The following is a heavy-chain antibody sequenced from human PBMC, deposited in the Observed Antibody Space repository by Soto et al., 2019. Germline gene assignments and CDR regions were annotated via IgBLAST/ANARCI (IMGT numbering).Heavy chain of an antibody. J-gene: IGHJ4*02. CDR3: ATFNGDYVSY. CDR1: GGSITSSSYY. D-gene: IGHD4-17*01. V-gene: IGHV4-39*01. CDR2: MSHSGRT. Sequence: SETLSLTCTVSGGSITSSSYYWGWIRQPPGKGLEWIGSMSHSGRTAYNPSLKSRVTISEDTSKNQFSLKLSSVTAADTAVYYCATFNGDYVSYWGQGTLVTV.